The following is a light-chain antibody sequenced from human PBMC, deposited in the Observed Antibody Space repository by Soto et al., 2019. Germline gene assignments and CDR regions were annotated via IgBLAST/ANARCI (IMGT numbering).Light chain of an antibody. CDR1: QSFTSN. V-gene: IGKV3-15*01. Sequence: EIVMTQFPATLSVSPGERATLSCRASQSFTSNLAWYQHKPGQAPRLLIYGASTRATDIPDRFSGSGSGTDFTLTISRLEPEDFAVYYCQQYGTTRITFGQGTRLEIK. CDR2: GAS. CDR3: QQYGTTRIT. J-gene: IGKJ5*01.